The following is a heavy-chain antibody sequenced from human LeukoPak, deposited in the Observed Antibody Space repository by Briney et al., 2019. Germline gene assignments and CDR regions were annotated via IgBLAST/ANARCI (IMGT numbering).Heavy chain of an antibody. D-gene: IGHD3-3*01. Sequence: GGTLRLSCAGSGFPFSIYDMNWVRQAPGKGLEWVSGISPGGGPTYYADSVKGRFTISRDNSKNTLYLQMNSLRAEDTAVYYCAREGHDFWSPHYFDYWGQGTLVTVSS. CDR2: ISPGGGPT. V-gene: IGHV3-23*01. J-gene: IGHJ4*02. CDR3: AREGHDFWSPHYFDY. CDR1: GFPFSIYD.